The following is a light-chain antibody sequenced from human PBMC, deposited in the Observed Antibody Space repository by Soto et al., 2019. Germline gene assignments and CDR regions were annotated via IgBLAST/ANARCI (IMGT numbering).Light chain of an antibody. CDR2: DVS. V-gene: IGLV2-14*03. Sequence: QSALTQPASVSGSPGQSITISCTGTSSDVGGYDYVSWYQHHPGKAPKLMIYDVSNRPSGVSDRFSGSKSGNTASLTISGLQAEDEADYYCSSYTSSSTLNVFGTGTKVTVL. CDR1: SSDVGGYDY. CDR3: SSYTSSSTLNV. J-gene: IGLJ1*01.